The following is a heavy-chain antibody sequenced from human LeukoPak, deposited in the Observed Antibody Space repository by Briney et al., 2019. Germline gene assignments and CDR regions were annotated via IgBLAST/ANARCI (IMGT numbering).Heavy chain of an antibody. CDR2: ISWNSGSI. D-gene: IGHD6-13*01. V-gene: IGHV3-9*01. J-gene: IGHJ4*02. CDR1: GFTFDDYA. Sequence: GGSLRLSCAASGFTFDDYAMHWVRQAPGKGLEWVSGISWNSGSIGYADSVKGRFTISRDNAKNSLYLQMNSLRAEDTAVYYCARDRTVLAAAGYYFDYWGQGTLVTVSS. CDR3: ARDRTVLAAAGYYFDY.